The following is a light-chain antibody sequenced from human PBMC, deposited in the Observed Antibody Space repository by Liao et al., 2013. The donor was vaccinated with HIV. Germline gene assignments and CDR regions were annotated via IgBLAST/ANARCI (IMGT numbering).Light chain of an antibody. CDR2: QDD. CDR1: KLGDKY. Sequence: SYEVTQPRSVSVSPGQTATITCSGDKLGDKYTCWYHQRSGQSPVLVIYQDDRRPSGIPERFSGSNSGNTATLTISGTQAMDEGDYYCQAWDSSTGGVFGGGTKLTVL. J-gene: IGLJ2*01. CDR3: QAWDSSTGGV. V-gene: IGLV3-1*01.